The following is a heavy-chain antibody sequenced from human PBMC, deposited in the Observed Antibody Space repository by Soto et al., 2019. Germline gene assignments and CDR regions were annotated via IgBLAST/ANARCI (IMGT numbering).Heavy chain of an antibody. V-gene: IGHV4-30-4*01. Sequence: SETLSLTWTVSGGSISSGDYYWSSIRQPPGKGLEWIGYIYYSGSTYYNPSLKSRVTISVDTSKNQFSLKLSSVTAADTAVYYCARVFRRVYYDSSGDFDYWGQGTLVTVSS. J-gene: IGHJ4*02. D-gene: IGHD3-22*01. CDR2: IYYSGST. CDR3: ARVFRRVYYDSSGDFDY. CDR1: GGSISSGDYY.